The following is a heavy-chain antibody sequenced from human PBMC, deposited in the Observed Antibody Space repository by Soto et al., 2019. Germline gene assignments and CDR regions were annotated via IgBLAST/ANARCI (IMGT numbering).Heavy chain of an antibody. D-gene: IGHD3-10*01. J-gene: IGHJ5*02. CDR3: ARVVSGGTKWFGAFGGFDP. CDR1: GGSISSYY. V-gene: IGHV4-59*01. CDR2: IYYSGST. Sequence: QVQLQESGPGLVKPSETLSLTCTVSGGSISSYYWSWIRQPPGKGLEWIGYIYYSGSTNYNPSLQSRVTISVDTSKNQFSLKLSSVTAADTAVYSCARVVSGGTKWFGAFGGFDPWGKGTLVTVSS.